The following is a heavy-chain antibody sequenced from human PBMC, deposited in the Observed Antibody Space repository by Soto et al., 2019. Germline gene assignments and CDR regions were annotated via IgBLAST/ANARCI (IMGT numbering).Heavy chain of an antibody. CDR1: GFTFSSYN. CDR2: ISSSSSFA. Sequence: GSLRLSCAASGFTFSSYNMNWVRQAPGKGLGWVSCISSSSSFAYYADSVKGRFTISRDNAKNSVYLQMNSLRAEDTALYYCSRDSSGGLDFWGQGSLVTVSS. V-gene: IGHV3-21*01. D-gene: IGHD2-15*01. CDR3: SRDSSGGLDF. J-gene: IGHJ4*02.